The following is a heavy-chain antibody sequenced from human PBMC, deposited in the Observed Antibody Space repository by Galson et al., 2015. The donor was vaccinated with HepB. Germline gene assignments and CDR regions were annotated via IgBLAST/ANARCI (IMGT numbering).Heavy chain of an antibody. CDR1: GFTFDDFA. CDR2: ISWSSGSR. J-gene: IGHJ6*03. V-gene: IGHV3-9*01. D-gene: IGHD5/OR15-5a*01. Sequence: SLRLSCAASGFTFDDFAMHWVRQAPGKGLEWDSGISWSSGSRAYADSVKGRFTISRDNAKNTLYLQMNSLRTEDTALYYCAKDIRVSYYYYMDVWGTGTTVTVSS. CDR3: AKDIRVSYYYYMDV.